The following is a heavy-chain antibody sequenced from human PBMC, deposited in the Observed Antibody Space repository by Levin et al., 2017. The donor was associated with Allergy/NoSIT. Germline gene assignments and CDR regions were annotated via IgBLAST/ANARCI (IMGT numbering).Heavy chain of an antibody. J-gene: IGHJ4*02. Sequence: ETLSLTCAASGFTFSSYAMSWVRQAPGKGLEWVSAISGSGGSTYYADSVKGRFTISRDNSKNTLYLQMNSLRAEDTAVYYCAKEADIAADEIDYWGQGTLVTVSS. CDR2: ISGSGGST. CDR1: GFTFSSYA. V-gene: IGHV3-23*01. D-gene: IGHD6-13*01. CDR3: AKEADIAADEIDY.